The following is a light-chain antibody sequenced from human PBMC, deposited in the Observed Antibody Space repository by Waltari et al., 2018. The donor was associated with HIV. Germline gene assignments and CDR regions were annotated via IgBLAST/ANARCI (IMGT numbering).Light chain of an antibody. J-gene: IGLJ3*02. Sequence: QFVLTQPPSVSAAPGQKVNISCSGSSSNIGNDFVSWYQVLPGAAPKLLIYANIKRPSDIPERFSGVKSGTSATLAITGLQTGDEADYYCGTWDKTLSVGVFGGGTKLTVL. CDR1: SSNIGNDF. V-gene: IGLV1-51*01. CDR3: GTWDKTLSVGV. CDR2: ANI.